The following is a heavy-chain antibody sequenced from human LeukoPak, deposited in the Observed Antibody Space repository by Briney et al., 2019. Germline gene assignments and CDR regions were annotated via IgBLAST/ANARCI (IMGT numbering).Heavy chain of an antibody. Sequence: PSQTLSLTCAVSGGSISSGGYSWSWIRQPPGKGLEWIGYIYHSGSTYYNPSLKSRVTISVDRSKNQFSLKLSSVTAADTAVYYCARRGMSDAFDIWGQGTMVTVSS. V-gene: IGHV4-30-2*01. J-gene: IGHJ3*02. CDR2: IYHSGST. D-gene: IGHD3-16*01. CDR3: ARRGMSDAFDI. CDR1: GGSISSGGYS.